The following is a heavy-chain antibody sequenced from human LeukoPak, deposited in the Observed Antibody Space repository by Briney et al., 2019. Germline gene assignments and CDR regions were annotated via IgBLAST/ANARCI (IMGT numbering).Heavy chain of an antibody. Sequence: PGGSLRLSCAASGFTFSNYNMNWVRQAPGKGLEWVSYISSGSSTIYSADSVKGRFTISRDNAKNSLYLQMNSLRAEDTAVYYCARYGNSWSFDYWGQGTLVTVSS. CDR1: GFTFSNYN. V-gene: IGHV3-48*01. CDR2: ISSGSSTI. D-gene: IGHD6-13*01. J-gene: IGHJ4*02. CDR3: ARYGNSWSFDY.